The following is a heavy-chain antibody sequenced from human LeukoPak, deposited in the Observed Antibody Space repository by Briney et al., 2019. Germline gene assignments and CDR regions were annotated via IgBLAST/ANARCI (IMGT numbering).Heavy chain of an antibody. CDR2: TSYDGGNK. CDR1: GFTFSSYA. CDR3: ARGGHTSGWYIDY. V-gene: IGHV3-30-3*01. D-gene: IGHD6-25*01. Sequence: GGSLRLSCAASGFTFSSYAMSWVRQAPGKGLEWVAVTSYDGGNKYYADSVKGRFTISRDNPKNTLYLQLNSLRDEDTAVYYCARGGHTSGWYIDYWGQGTLVTVSS. J-gene: IGHJ4*02.